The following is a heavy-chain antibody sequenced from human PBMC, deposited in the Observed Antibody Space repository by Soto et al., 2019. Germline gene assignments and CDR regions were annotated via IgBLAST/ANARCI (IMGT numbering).Heavy chain of an antibody. CDR2: INPNSGGT. J-gene: IGHJ5*02. CDR3: ARGSQGDSSGSDWFDP. D-gene: IGHD3-22*01. Sequence: ASVKVSCKASGYTFTGYYMHWVRQAPGQGLEWMGWINPNSGGTNYAQKFQGWVTMTRDTSISTAYMELSRLRSDDTAVYYCARGSQGDSSGSDWFDPWGQGTLVTVSS. CDR1: GYTFTGYY. V-gene: IGHV1-2*04.